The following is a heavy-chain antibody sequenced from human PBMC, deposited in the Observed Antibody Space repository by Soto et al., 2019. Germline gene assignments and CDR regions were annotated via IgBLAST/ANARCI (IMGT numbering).Heavy chain of an antibody. Sequence: GESLKISCRGSGYSFTSYWIGWVRQMPGKGLEWMGIIYPGDSDTRYSPSFQGQVTISADKSISTAYLQWSSLKASDTAMYYCARSTTDPDSGEPNAFDIWGQGTMVTVSS. CDR2: IYPGDSDT. CDR3: ARSTTDPDSGEPNAFDI. J-gene: IGHJ3*02. V-gene: IGHV5-51*01. D-gene: IGHD1-1*01. CDR1: GYSFTSYW.